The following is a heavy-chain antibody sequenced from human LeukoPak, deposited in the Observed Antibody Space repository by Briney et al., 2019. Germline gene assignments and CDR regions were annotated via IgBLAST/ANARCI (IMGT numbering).Heavy chain of an antibody. J-gene: IGHJ6*03. CDR3: ARESDGSGVGASYYYYMDV. Sequence: KPSETLSLTCAVSGGSISSGDYYWSWIRQPPGKGLEWIGYIYYSGSTYYNPSLKSRVTISVDTSKNQFSLKLSSVTAADTAVYYCARESDGSGVGASYYYYMDVWGKGTTVTVSS. CDR2: IYYSGST. V-gene: IGHV4-30-4*08. CDR1: GGSISSGDYY. D-gene: IGHD3-10*01.